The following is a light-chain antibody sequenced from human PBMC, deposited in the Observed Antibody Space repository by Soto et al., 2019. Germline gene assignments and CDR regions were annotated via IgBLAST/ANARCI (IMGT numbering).Light chain of an antibody. V-gene: IGKV3-20*01. Sequence: EVVLTQSPGTLSLSPGESATLSCRASQSVSGMYLAWYQQKPGQAPRLLIYGTSNRATGIPDRFSGSGSGTDFTPTITRLAPEASAMYFCQQYDNSPFTFGPGTKVDIK. J-gene: IGKJ3*01. CDR1: QSVSGMY. CDR3: QQYDNSPFT. CDR2: GTS.